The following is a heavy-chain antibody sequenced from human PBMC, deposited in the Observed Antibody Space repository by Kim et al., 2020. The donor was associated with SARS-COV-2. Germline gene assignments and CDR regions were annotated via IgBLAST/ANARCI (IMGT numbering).Heavy chain of an antibody. CDR3: ARDIHSMADEGSGDPPVPLDY. J-gene: IGHJ4*02. V-gene: IGHV4-39*07. CDR2: IYYSGST. Sequence: SETLSLTCSVSGGSISSSSYYWGWIRQPPGKGLEWIGSIYYSGSTYYNPSLKSRVTISVDTSKNQFSLKLSSVTAADTAVYYCARDIHSMADEGSGDPPVPLDYWGQGTLVTVSS. D-gene: IGHD4-17*01. CDR1: GGSISSSSYY.